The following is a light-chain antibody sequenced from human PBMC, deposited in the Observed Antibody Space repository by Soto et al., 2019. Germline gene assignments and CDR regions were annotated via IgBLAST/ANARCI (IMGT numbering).Light chain of an antibody. Sequence: DIQMTQSPSSVSASVGDRVTITCRASQDISSWLAWYQQKPGKAPNLLIYAASSLQSGAPSRFSGSRSGIEFTLTISSLQPEDFATYYCQQSHSFPITFGQGTRLEI. J-gene: IGKJ5*01. CDR1: QDISSW. CDR2: AAS. CDR3: QQSHSFPIT. V-gene: IGKV1-12*01.